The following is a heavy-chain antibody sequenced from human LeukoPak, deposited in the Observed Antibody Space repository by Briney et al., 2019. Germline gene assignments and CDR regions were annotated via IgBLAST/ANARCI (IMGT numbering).Heavy chain of an antibody. D-gene: IGHD6-19*01. V-gene: IGHV4-59*01. Sequence: SETLSLTCFVSGGSISSYYWSWIRQPPGKGLEWIAYIYYSGSTNYNPSLKSRVTISVDTSKNQFSLKLSSVTAADTAVYYCASTIAVAGTRAFDIWGQGTMVIVSS. J-gene: IGHJ3*02. CDR1: GGSISSYY. CDR2: IYYSGST. CDR3: ASTIAVAGTRAFDI.